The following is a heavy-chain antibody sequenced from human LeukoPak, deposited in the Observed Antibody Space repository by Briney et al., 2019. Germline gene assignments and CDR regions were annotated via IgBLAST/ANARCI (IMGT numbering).Heavy chain of an antibody. D-gene: IGHD3-9*01. CDR1: GFTFSSYA. CDR2: ISGSGGST. Sequence: PGGSLRLSCAASGFTFSSYAMSWVRQAPGKGLEWVSAISGSGGSTYYADSVKGRFTISSDNSKNTLYLQMNSLRAEDTAVYYCAKGRTNYDILTGYYPFDYWGQGTLVTVSS. J-gene: IGHJ4*02. CDR3: AKGRTNYDILTGYYPFDY. V-gene: IGHV3-23*01.